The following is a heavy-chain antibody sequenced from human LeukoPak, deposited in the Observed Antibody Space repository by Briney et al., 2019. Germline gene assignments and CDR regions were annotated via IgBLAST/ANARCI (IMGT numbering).Heavy chain of an antibody. CDR2: ISAYNGNT. J-gene: IGHJ6*03. CDR1: GYTFTSYG. Sequence: ASVKVSCKASGYTFTSYGISWVRQAPGQGLEWMGWISAYNGNTNYAQKLQGRVTMITDTSTSTAYMELRSLRSDDTAVYYCARHSSSSYYYYYYYMDVWGKGTTVTVSS. D-gene: IGHD6-6*01. CDR3: ARHSSSSYYYYYYYMDV. V-gene: IGHV1-18*01.